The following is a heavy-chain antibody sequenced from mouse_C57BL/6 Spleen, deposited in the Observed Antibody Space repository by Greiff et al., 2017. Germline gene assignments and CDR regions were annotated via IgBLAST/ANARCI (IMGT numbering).Heavy chain of an antibody. V-gene: IGHV5-6*01. Sequence: EVMLVESGGDLVKPGGSLKLSCAASGFTFSSYGMSWVRQTPDKRLEWVATISSGGSYTYYPDSVKGRFTISRDNAKNTLYLPMSSLKSENTAMYYCARLDGYSYAMDYWGQGTSVTVAS. CDR1: GFTFSSYG. D-gene: IGHD2-3*01. CDR2: ISSGGSYT. J-gene: IGHJ4*01. CDR3: ARLDGYSYAMDY.